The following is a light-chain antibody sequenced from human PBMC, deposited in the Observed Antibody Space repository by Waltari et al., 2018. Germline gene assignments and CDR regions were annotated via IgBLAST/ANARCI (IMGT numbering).Light chain of an antibody. CDR1: SRDIGTYNL. CDR3: CSYGGSSEL. CDR2: EGP. Sequence: QSALTQPASVSGSPGQSITLSCTGTSRDIGTYNLVSWFQQYPGKAPTLMIYEGPKRPSWVCNRFSGSKSGNTASLTIAGLQAEDEADYYCCSYGGSSELFGGGTKLTVL. J-gene: IGLJ2*01. V-gene: IGLV2-23*01.